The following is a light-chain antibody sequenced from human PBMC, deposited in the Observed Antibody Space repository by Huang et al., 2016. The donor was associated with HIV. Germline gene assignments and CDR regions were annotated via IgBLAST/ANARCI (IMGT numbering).Light chain of an antibody. V-gene: IGKV1-39*01. CDR2: GTS. CDR3: QQSYSTLLT. J-gene: IGKJ1*01. Sequence: EIQMTKSTSSLSASVGDRGTITCRASQSISNSLKWYKQKQGTAHKLLIYGTSNLQSGVPSRFSGSVSCTDFTLPISSLQPEDFSTYFCQQSYSTLLTFGQGTKVEIK. CDR1: QSISNS.